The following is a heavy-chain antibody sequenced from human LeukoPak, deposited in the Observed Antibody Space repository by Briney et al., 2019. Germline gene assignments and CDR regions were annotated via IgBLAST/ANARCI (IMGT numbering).Heavy chain of an antibody. CDR2: IYTSGST. V-gene: IGHV4-4*07. D-gene: IGHD6-6*01. Sequence: SETLSLTCTVSGGSISGYYWSWIRQPAGKGLEWIGRIYTSGSTNYNPSLKSRVTMSVDTSKNQFSLKLSSVTAADTAVYYCARDRYSSSYYFDYWGQGTLVTVSS. J-gene: IGHJ4*02. CDR1: GGSISGYY. CDR3: ARDRYSSSYYFDY.